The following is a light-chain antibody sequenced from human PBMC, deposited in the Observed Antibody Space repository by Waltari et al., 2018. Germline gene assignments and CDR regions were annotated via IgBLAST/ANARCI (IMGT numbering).Light chain of an antibody. J-gene: IGKJ1*01. CDR2: GAS. V-gene: IGKV3-20*01. CDR3: QQYGETPWT. CDR1: ESVPANY. Sequence: EIVLTQSPRTLSLSPGERATLPCRATESVPANYLAWYQQKPGQAPRLLISGASSRATGIPDRFSGRGSGTDFTLTIARLEPEDFAVYYCQQYGETPWTFGQGTKVDLK.